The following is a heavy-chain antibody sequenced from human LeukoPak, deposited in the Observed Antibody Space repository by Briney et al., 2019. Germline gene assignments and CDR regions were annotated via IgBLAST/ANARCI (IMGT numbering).Heavy chain of an antibody. CDR1: GFTFYMYA. CDR3: AKDRPNFHENSGHYYRRDGDS. V-gene: IGHV3-23*01. J-gene: IGHJ5*01. D-gene: IGHD3-22*01. Sequence: GGSLRLSCQASGFTFYMYAMSWVRQAPGKGLGWVASMCGTAGCTFYPDSVKGRFTISRDNSKNVLYLRMNSLTAEDTAIYYCAKDRPNFHENSGHYYRRDGDSWGQGTLVTVSS. CDR2: MCGTAGCT.